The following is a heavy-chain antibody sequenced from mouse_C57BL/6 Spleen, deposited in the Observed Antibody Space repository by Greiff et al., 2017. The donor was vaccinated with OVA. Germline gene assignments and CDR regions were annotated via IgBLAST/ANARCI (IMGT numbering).Heavy chain of an antibody. Sequence: QVQLKQSGAELVRPGASVTLSCKASGYTFTAYEMHWVKQTPVHGLEWIGAIDPETGGTAYNQTFKGKAILTADKSSSTAYMELRSLTAEDSAVYYCTRGGVVASFDYWGQGTTLTVSS. V-gene: IGHV1-15*01. D-gene: IGHD1-1*01. J-gene: IGHJ2*01. CDR2: IDPETGGT. CDR1: GYTFTAYE. CDR3: TRGGVVASFDY.